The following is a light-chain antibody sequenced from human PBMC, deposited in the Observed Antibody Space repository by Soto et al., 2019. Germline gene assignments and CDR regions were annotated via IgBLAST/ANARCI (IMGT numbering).Light chain of an antibody. V-gene: IGKV3-15*01. CDR1: QTISND. CDR3: QQNNKSPPVT. Sequence: EVVMTQSPATVSVSPGEGVTLSCRASQTISNDLAWYQQKPGQAPRLLIYGASTRATGVPARFSGGGSGTAFTLTISSLQSEDFAFYYCQQNNKSPPVTFGGGTKVEIK. J-gene: IGKJ4*01. CDR2: GAS.